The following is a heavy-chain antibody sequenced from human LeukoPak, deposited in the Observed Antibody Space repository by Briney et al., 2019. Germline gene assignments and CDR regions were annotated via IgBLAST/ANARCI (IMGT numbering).Heavy chain of an antibody. CDR1: GGPTSSNYL. CDR3: ARHEQWLIRFNH. CDR2: INDDGST. V-gene: IGHV4-39*01. D-gene: IGHD6-19*01. Sequence: SETLSLTCTVSGGPTSSNYLWGWIRQPPGKGLEWIGHINDDGSTHYNPSLKTRVTISVDTSRYQFSLRLTSVTAADTAVYYCARHEQWLIRFNHWGQGTLVTVSS. J-gene: IGHJ4*02.